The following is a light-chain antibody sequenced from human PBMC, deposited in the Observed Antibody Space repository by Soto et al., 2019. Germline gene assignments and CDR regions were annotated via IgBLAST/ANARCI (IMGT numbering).Light chain of an antibody. CDR2: AAS. CDR1: QGIRND. J-gene: IGKJ4*01. Sequence: DIQMTQSPSSLSASVGDRVTITCRASQGIRNDLHWYQQKPGKAPKRLIYAASSLQSAFPSRLRGSGSGTEFTLTIINLQPEDCATYYCLQHNSYPFTFGGGTKVEIK. V-gene: IGKV1-17*02. CDR3: LQHNSYPFT.